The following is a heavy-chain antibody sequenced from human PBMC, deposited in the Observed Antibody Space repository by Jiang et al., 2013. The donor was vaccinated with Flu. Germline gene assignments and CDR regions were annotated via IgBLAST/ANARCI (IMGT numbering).Heavy chain of an antibody. D-gene: IGHD3-10*01. V-gene: IGHV1-69-2*01. Sequence: EVKKPGATVKISCKVSGYRYTDYYIHWVQQAPGKGLEWMGLVDRENGETKYAEKFQGRVTITADTSTDTAYMELSSLRSEDTVVYYCTTGGSSGRIDFWGQGTLVTVSS. CDR2: VDRENGET. J-gene: IGHJ4*02. CDR3: TTGGSSGRIDF. CDR1: GYRYTDYY.